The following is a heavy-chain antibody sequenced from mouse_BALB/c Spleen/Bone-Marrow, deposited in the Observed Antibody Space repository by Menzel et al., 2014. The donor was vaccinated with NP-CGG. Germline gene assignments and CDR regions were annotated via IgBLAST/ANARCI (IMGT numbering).Heavy chain of an antibody. CDR2: INPDSSTI. J-gene: IGHJ3*01. CDR3: AKNYYYGYVAY. CDR1: GFDFXRYW. D-gene: IGHD1-2*01. V-gene: IGHV4-1*02. Sequence: EVKVVESGGGLVQPGGSLKFSCAASGFDFXRYWMTWVRQAPGKGLEWIGEINPDSSTINYTPSLKDKFIISRDNAKNTLYLQMNKVRSEDTALYYCAKNYYYGYVAYWGQGTLVTVSA.